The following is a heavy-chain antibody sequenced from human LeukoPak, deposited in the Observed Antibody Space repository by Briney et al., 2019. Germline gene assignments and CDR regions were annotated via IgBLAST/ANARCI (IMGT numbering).Heavy chain of an antibody. CDR3: AREVVPAAGGFDP. V-gene: IGHV3-48*04. D-gene: IGHD2-2*01. CDR1: GFTFSSYS. J-gene: IGHJ5*02. Sequence: GGSLRLSCAVSGFTFSSYSMNWVRQAPGKGLEWVSYISSSSSTIYYADSVKGRFTISRDNAKNSLYLQMNSLRAEDTAVYYCAREVVPAAGGFDPWGQGTLVTVSS. CDR2: ISSSSSTI.